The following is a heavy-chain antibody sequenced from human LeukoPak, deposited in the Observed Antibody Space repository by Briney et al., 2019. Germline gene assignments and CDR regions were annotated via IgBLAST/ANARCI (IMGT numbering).Heavy chain of an antibody. CDR2: VSSGSDYI. J-gene: IGHJ4*02. Sequence: GGSPRLSCAASGFTFGTYTMIWVRQAAGKGLEWVSSVSSGSDYIYYANSVKGRFTISRDNAKHSLYLQMNSLRAEDTVVYYCAREDYYDSSGYPYNIDYWGQGTLVTVSS. CDR1: GFTFGTYT. V-gene: IGHV3-21*01. D-gene: IGHD3-22*01. CDR3: AREDYYDSSGYPYNIDY.